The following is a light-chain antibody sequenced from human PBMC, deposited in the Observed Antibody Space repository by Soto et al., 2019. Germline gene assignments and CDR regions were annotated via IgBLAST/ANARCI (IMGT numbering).Light chain of an antibody. Sequence: QSALTQPASVSGSPGQSITISCTGTSSDVGGYNYVSWYQQHPGKAPKLMIYEVTNRPSGVSNRFSGSKSGNTASLTISGLQAEDEAEYYCSSYTSTGTVVVFGTGTKLTVL. J-gene: IGLJ1*01. CDR2: EVT. V-gene: IGLV2-14*01. CDR3: SSYTSTGTVVV. CDR1: SSDVGGYNY.